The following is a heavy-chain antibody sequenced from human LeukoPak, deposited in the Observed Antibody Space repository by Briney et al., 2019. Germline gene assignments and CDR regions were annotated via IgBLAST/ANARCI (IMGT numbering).Heavy chain of an antibody. J-gene: IGHJ4*02. CDR3: ARMAYLQLWLRAPAGGVDY. CDR2: IYPGDSDT. Sequence: GESLKISCKGSGYSFTSYWIGWVRPMPGKGLEWMGIIYPGDSDTRYSPSFQGQVTISADKSISTAYLQWSNLKASDTAMYYCARMAYLQLWLRAPAGGVDYWGQGTLVTVSS. V-gene: IGHV5-51*01. D-gene: IGHD5-18*01. CDR1: GYSFTSYW.